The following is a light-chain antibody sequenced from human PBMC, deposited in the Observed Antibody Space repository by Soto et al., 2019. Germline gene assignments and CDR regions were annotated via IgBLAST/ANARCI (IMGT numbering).Light chain of an antibody. V-gene: IGKV1-5*01. J-gene: IGKJ1*01. CDR1: QSISSW. Sequence: DIQMTQSPSTLSASVGDRVTITCRASQSISSWLAWYQQKPGKAPKVLIYDAYSLESGVPSRFSGSGSGTDFTLTISSLQPDDFATYYCQEYHSYTWTFGQGTKVDIK. CDR2: DAY. CDR3: QEYHSYTWT.